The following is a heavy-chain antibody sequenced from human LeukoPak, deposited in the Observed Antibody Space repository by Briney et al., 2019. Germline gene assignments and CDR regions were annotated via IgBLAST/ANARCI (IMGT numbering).Heavy chain of an antibody. CDR3: ARDKVGATPKGYYYYYMDV. Sequence: ASVKVSCKASGYTFTVYYMHWVRQAPGQGLEWMGWINPNSGGTNYAQKFQGRVTITGDTSISTAYMELSRLRSDDTAVYYCARDKVGATPKGYYYYYMDVWGKGTTVTVSS. CDR2: INPNSGGT. CDR1: GYTFTVYY. J-gene: IGHJ6*03. D-gene: IGHD1-26*01. V-gene: IGHV1-2*02.